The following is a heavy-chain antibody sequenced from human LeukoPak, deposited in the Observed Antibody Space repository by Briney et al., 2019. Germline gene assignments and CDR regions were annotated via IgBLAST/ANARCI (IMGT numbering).Heavy chain of an antibody. CDR2: VSPPGGGT. Sequence: GGSLRLSCVASGLSFSYHGMNWVRLAPGKGLEWVSGVSPPGGGTYYADSVKGRFTISRDDSRNTLSLQMNSLRVEDTAVYYCARDLAWGAFDYWGQGILVAVSS. D-gene: IGHD7-27*01. V-gene: IGHV3-23*01. J-gene: IGHJ4*02. CDR1: GLSFSYHG. CDR3: ARDLAWGAFDY.